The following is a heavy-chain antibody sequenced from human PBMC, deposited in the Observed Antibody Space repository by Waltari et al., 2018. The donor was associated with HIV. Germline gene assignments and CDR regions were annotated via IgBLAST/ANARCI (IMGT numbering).Heavy chain of an antibody. J-gene: IGHJ4*02. Sequence: QVHLVQSGAEMKKPGASVKVSCKASGYTFLSYGISWVRQAPGHGLEGMGWISTYNPNTHEAQSLQGRVTLTTDTSTTTAYMELRSLTSDDTAVYYCARDGLRYSGTFYSDYWGQGPWSPSPQ. V-gene: IGHV1-18*01. D-gene: IGHD1-26*01. CDR2: ISTYNPNT. CDR3: ARDGLRYSGTFYSDY. CDR1: GYTFLSYG.